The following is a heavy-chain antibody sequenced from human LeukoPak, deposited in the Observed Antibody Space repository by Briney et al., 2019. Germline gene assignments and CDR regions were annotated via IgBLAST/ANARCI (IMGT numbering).Heavy chain of an antibody. CDR2: IKKDGSET. CDR1: GFTFSDYS. D-gene: IGHD3-3*01. V-gene: IGHV3-7*01. J-gene: IGHJ4*02. Sequence: GGSLRLSCAGSGFTFSDYSMNWVRRAPGKGLEWVADIKKDGSETYYADSVKGRFTISRDNAKNSVFLQMNSLRAEDTAVYFCIWSGEADWGQGTLVTVSS. CDR3: IWSGEAD.